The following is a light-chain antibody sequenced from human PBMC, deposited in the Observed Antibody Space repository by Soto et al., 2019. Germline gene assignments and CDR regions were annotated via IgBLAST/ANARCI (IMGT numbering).Light chain of an antibody. J-gene: IGLJ1*01. CDR1: SSNIGGNS. CDR3: GSWDSSLSAYV. V-gene: IGLV1-51*01. Sequence: QSVLTQPPSVSAAPGQKVTISCSGSSSNIGGNSVSWYQQLPGTAPKLLIYDDNKRPSGIPDRFSGPKSGTSATLGITGFQTGDEADYYCGSWDSSLSAYVFGTGTEVTVL. CDR2: DDN.